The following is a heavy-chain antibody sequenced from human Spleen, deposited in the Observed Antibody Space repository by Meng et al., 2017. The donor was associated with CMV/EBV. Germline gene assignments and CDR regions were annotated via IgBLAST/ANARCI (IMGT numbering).Heavy chain of an antibody. J-gene: IGHJ6*02. V-gene: IGHV1-2*02. CDR2: VNANSGAK. CDR3: AREAEESGEREWSPYATSPMDV. CDR1: GYTFTGYY. D-gene: IGHD3-3*01. Sequence: ASVKVSCKASGYTFTGYYMNWVRQAPGQGLEWMGWVNANSGAKDYAQKFQGRVTMTRDTSISTAYMELSRLRSDDTAVYYCAREAEESGEREWSPYATSPMDVWGQGTTVTVSS.